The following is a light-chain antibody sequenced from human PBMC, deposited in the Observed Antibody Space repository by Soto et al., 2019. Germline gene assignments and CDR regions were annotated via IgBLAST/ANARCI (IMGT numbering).Light chain of an antibody. CDR1: KNDIGVYDF. CDR3: KSYAGSNSYV. Sequence: QSVLTQPPSASGSPGQSVTISCTGTKNDIGVYDFVSWYQHHPGKAPRLIIYEVVQRPSGVPDRFSGTKAGNTAYLTVYGLQASDEADYFCKSYAGSNSYVFGSGTKVTVL. V-gene: IGLV2-8*01. CDR2: EVV. J-gene: IGLJ1*01.